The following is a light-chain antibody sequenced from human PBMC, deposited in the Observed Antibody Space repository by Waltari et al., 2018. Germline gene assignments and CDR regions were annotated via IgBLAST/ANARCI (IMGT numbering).Light chain of an antibody. CDR3: QHYVRLPVT. CDR2: GAS. Sequence: EIVLTQSPGTLSLSTGERANLSCRASQSFATYLAWYQQKPGQAPRLLIYGASSRATGVTDRFSASGSGTYFSLTISSLEPEDFAVYYCQHYVRLPVTFGQGTKVEIK. J-gene: IGKJ1*01. CDR1: QSFATY. V-gene: IGKV3-20*01.